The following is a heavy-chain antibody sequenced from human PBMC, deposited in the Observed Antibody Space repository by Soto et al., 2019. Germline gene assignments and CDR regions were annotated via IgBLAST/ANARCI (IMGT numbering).Heavy chain of an antibody. Sequence: ASVKVSCKASGYTFTSYAMHWVRQAPAQRLEWMGRINAGNDNTKYSQKIQGRDTITRDTSASTAYMELSSLRSEDTAVYYCARDLYDQAPEPIAAAGYWGQGTLVTVSS. J-gene: IGHJ4*02. CDR3: ARDLYDQAPEPIAAAGY. D-gene: IGHD6-13*01. CDR1: GYTFTSYA. V-gene: IGHV1-3*01. CDR2: INAGNDNT.